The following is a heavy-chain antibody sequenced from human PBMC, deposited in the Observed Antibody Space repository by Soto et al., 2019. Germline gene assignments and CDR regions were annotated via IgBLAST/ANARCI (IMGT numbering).Heavy chain of an antibody. J-gene: IGHJ6*02. V-gene: IGHV4-59*08. CDR1: SGPDRSHN. CDR2: VYYTGDT. CDR3: VRQGIDYLHGLVDV. D-gene: IGHD4-17*01. Sequence: QVQLQQSGPRLVKPSETLSLTCTVSSGPDRSHNWGWIRQPPGRGLEWIGYVYYTGDTAYNPSLRARVTISANTXXNAISLTLNSVTAADTAVYYCVRQGIDYLHGLVDVWGQGTTVSVSS.